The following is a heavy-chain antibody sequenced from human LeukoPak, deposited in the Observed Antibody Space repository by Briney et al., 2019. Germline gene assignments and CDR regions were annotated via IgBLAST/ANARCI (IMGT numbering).Heavy chain of an antibody. V-gene: IGHV3-7*01. CDR3: TKGRSNHY. Sequence: PGGSLRLSCAVSGFTFSDFWMGWVRQAPGKGLEWVANINQDGSENYYVDSVKGRFTISRDNAKNSLYLQMNSLRAEDTAVYYCTKGRSNHYWGQGTLVTVST. J-gene: IGHJ4*02. CDR2: INQDGSEN. D-gene: IGHD3-10*01. CDR1: GFTFSDFW.